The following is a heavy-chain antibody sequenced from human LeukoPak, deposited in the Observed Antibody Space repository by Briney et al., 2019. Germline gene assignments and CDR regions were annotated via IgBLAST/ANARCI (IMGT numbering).Heavy chain of an antibody. CDR1: GGSINTPNYY. D-gene: IGHD2-15*01. J-gene: IGHJ4*01. Sequence: PSETLSLTCTVSGGSINTPNYYWGWIRQTPGKGLEWIGNIFYSGGTYYSPSLTSRVTISLDTSRNQFSLKLNSVTAADAAVYYCARDCSGGNCYSGVIDYWGHGTQVIVSS. CDR3: ARDCSGGNCYSGVIDY. V-gene: IGHV4-39*07. CDR2: IFYSGGT.